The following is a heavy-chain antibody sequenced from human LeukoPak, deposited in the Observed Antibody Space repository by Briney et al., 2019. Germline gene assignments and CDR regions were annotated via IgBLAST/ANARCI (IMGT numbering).Heavy chain of an antibody. V-gene: IGHV4-31*03. J-gene: IGHJ4*02. CDR1: GGSISSGGYY. CDR3: ARECLPYYYGSGPFDY. CDR2: IYYSGST. Sequence: SQTLSLTCTVSGGSISSGGYYWSWIRQHPGKGLEWIGYIYYSGSTYYNPSLKSRVTISVDTSKNQFSLKLSSVTAADTAVYYCARECLPYYYGSGPFDYWGQGTLVTVSS. D-gene: IGHD3-10*01.